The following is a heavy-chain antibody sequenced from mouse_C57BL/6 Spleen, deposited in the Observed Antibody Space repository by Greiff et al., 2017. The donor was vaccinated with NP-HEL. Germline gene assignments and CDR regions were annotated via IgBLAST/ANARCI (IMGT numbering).Heavy chain of an antibody. CDR1: GYTFTDYN. CDR3: ARNRAYYSNYVDYAMDY. V-gene: IGHV1-22*01. CDR2: INPNNGGT. Sequence: VQLKQSGPELVKPGASVKMSCKASGYTFTDYNMHWVKQSHGKSLEWIGYINPNNGGTSYNQKFKGKATLTVNKSSSTAYMELRSLTSEDSAVYYCARNRAYYSNYVDYAMDYWGQGTSVTVSS. J-gene: IGHJ4*01. D-gene: IGHD2-5*01.